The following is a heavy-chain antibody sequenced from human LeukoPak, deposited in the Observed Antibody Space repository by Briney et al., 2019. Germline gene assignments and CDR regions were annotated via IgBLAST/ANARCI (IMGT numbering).Heavy chain of an antibody. Sequence: PGGSLRLSCAASGFTFSSYAMSWVRQAPGKGLEWVSAISGSGGSTYYADSVKGRFTISRDNSKNTLYLQMNSLRVEDTAMYYCAKGPTVTTFGYWGRGTLVTVSS. V-gene: IGHV3-23*01. D-gene: IGHD4-17*01. J-gene: IGHJ4*02. CDR2: ISGSGGST. CDR3: AKGPTVTTFGY. CDR1: GFTFSSYA.